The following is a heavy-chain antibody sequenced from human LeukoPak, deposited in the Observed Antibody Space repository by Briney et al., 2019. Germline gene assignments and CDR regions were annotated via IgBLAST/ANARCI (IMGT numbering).Heavy chain of an antibody. J-gene: IGHJ5*02. CDR2: IYTSGST. CDR3: ARDALGYSSSWPPFDP. CDR1: GGSISSYY. V-gene: IGHV4-4*07. D-gene: IGHD6-13*01. Sequence: SETLSLTCTVSGGSISSYYWSWIRQPAGKGLEWIGRIYTSGSTNYNPPLKSRVTMSVDTSKNQFSLKLSSVTAADTAVYYCARDALGYSSSWPPFDPWGQGTLVTVSS.